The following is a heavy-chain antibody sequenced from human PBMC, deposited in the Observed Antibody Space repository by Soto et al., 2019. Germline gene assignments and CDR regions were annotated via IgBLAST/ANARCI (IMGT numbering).Heavy chain of an antibody. CDR3: ARDRGPSSGYYPYWFDP. D-gene: IGHD3-22*01. CDR2: IIPIFGTA. CDR1: GGTFSSYA. J-gene: IGHJ5*02. Sequence: QVQLVQSGAEVKKPGSSVKVSCKASGGTFSSYAITWVRQAPGQGLEWMGGIIPIFGTANYAQKFQARVTITADXSXSXXYMELSSLRAEDTAVYYCARDRGPSSGYYPYWFDPWGQGTLVTVSS. V-gene: IGHV1-69*12.